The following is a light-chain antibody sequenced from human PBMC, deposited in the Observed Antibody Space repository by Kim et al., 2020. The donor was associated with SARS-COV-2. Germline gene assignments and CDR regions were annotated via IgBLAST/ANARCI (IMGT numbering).Light chain of an antibody. CDR3: NSRDSSGNHLSV. CDR1: RLRSYY. V-gene: IGLV3-19*01. J-gene: IGLJ1*01. Sequence: LGNAVRITCQGNRLRSYYASWYQQKPGQAPVLVIYGKNNRPSGIPDRFSGSSSGNTASLTITGAQAEDEADYYCNSRDSSGNHLSVFGTGTKVTVL. CDR2: GKN.